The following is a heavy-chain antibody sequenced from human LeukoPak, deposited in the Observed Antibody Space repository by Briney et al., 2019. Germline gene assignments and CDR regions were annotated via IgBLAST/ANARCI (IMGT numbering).Heavy chain of an antibody. CDR2: ISSSSSYI. CDR1: GFTFTSYG. CDR3: ARDKDYYDSSGINGWFDP. J-gene: IGHJ5*02. Sequence: PGGSLRLSCAASGFTFTSYGMHWVRQAPGKGLEWVSSISSSSSYIYYADSVKGRFTISRDNAKNSLYLQMNSLRAEDTAVYYCARDKDYYDSSGINGWFDPWGQGTLVTVSS. D-gene: IGHD3-22*01. V-gene: IGHV3-21*01.